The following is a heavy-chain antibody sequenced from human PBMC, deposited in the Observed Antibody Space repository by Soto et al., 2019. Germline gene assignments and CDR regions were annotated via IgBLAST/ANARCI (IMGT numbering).Heavy chain of an antibody. D-gene: IGHD2-2*01. J-gene: IGHJ6*02. Sequence: GASVKVSCKASGYTFTSYGISWVRQAPGQGLEWMGWISAYNGNTNYAQKLQGRVTMTTDTSTSTAYMELRSLRSDDTAVYYCASGGDCSSTSCQDYYYYGMDVWGQGTTVTVSS. CDR3: ASGGDCSSTSCQDYYYYGMDV. CDR1: GYTFTSYG. V-gene: IGHV1-18*01. CDR2: ISAYNGNT.